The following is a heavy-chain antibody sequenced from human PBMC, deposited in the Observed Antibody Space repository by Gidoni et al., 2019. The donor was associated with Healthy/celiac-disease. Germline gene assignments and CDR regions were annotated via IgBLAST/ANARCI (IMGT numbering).Heavy chain of an antibody. CDR1: GSTFSSSA. J-gene: IGHJ4*02. Sequence: EVQLLESGGGLVQPGGSLRLSCAASGSTFSSSAMSWVRQAPGKGLEWVSAISGSGGSTYYADSVKGRFTISRDNSKNTLYLQMNSLRAEDTAVYYCAKDWGGDYYYDSSGYYYYWGQGTLVTVSS. CDR3: AKDWGGDYYYDSSGYYYY. CDR2: ISGSGGST. V-gene: IGHV3-23*01. D-gene: IGHD3-22*01.